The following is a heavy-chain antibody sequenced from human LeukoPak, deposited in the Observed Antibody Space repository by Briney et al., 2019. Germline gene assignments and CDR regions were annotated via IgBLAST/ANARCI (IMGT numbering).Heavy chain of an antibody. CDR3: ARAPYTIFGAMDV. CDR1: GSTFSSYE. D-gene: IGHD3-3*01. V-gene: IGHV3-48*03. Sequence: HPGGSLRLSCAASGSTFSSYEMNWVRQAPGKGLEWVSYISSSGSTIYYADSVKGQFTISRDNAKNSLYLQMNSLRAEDTAVYYCARAPYTIFGAMDVWGKGTTVTVSS. CDR2: ISSSGSTI. J-gene: IGHJ6*03.